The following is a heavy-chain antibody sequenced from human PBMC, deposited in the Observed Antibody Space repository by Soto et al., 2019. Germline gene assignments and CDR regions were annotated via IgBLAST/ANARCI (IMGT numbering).Heavy chain of an antibody. CDR3: ARDPGEDIVVVVAATLAFDI. V-gene: IGHV1-18*01. CDR1: GYTFTSYG. D-gene: IGHD2-15*01. CDR2: ISAYNGNT. J-gene: IGHJ3*02. Sequence: ASVKVSCKASGYTFTSYGISWVRQAPGQGLEWMGWISAYNGNTNYAQKLQGRVTMTTDTSTSTAYMELRSLRSDDTAVYYCARDPGEDIVVVVAATLAFDIWGQGTMVTVSS.